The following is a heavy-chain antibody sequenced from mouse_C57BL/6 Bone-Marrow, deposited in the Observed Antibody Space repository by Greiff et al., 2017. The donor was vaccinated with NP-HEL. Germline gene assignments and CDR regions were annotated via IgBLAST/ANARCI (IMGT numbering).Heavy chain of an antibody. D-gene: IGHD1-1*01. Sequence: QVQLQQPGAELVKPGASVKVSCKASGYTFTSYWMHWVKQRPGQGLEWIGRIDPEDGETKYAPKFQGKATITADTSSNTAYLQLSSLTSEDTAVYYCARSGVYYYGSSYDAMDYWGQGTSVTVSS. CDR2: IDPEDGET. V-gene: IGHV1-74*01. CDR3: ARSGVYYYGSSYDAMDY. J-gene: IGHJ4*01. CDR1: GYTFTSYW.